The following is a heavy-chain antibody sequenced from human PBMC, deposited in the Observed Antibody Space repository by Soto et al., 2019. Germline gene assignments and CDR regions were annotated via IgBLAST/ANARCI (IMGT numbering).Heavy chain of an antibody. CDR3: ARADTFSGGSWGYMDV. V-gene: IGHV3-7*01. D-gene: IGHD2-15*01. Sequence: EVQLVESGGGLVQPGGSLRLSCAASGFTFSSYWMSWVRQAPGKGLEWVANIKQDGSEKYYVDSVKGRFTISRDNAKNSLYLQMNSLRAEDTAVYYCARADTFSGGSWGYMDVWGKGTTVTVSS. CDR2: IKQDGSEK. CDR1: GFTFSSYW. J-gene: IGHJ6*03.